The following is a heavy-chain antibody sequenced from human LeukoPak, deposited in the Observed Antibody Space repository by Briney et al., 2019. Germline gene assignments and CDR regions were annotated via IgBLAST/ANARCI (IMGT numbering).Heavy chain of an antibody. CDR1: GFTFSSYG. V-gene: IGHV3-30*02. J-gene: IGHJ4*02. D-gene: IGHD3-10*01. Sequence: PGGSLRLSCAASGFTFSSYGMHWVRQAPGKGLEWVEFIRCDGSNKYYADSVKGRFTISRDNSENTLYLQMNSLRAADTAVYYCAKDTYYFGSGSYSYYFDSSGQGTLVTVSS. CDR3: AKDTYYFGSGSYSYYFDS. CDR2: IRCDGSNK.